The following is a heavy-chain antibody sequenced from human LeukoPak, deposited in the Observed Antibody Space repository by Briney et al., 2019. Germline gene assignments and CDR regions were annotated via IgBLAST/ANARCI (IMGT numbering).Heavy chain of an antibody. D-gene: IGHD5-12*01. CDR3: ARHSGYEPGYYYYGMDV. V-gene: IGHV3-53*04. Sequence: GGSLRLSCAASGFTVSSNYMSWVRQAPGKGLEWVSVIYSGGSTYYADSVKGRFTISRHNSKNTLYLQMNSLRAEDTAVYYCARHSGYEPGYYYYGMDVWGQGTTVTVSS. CDR1: GFTVSSNY. CDR2: IYSGGST. J-gene: IGHJ6*02.